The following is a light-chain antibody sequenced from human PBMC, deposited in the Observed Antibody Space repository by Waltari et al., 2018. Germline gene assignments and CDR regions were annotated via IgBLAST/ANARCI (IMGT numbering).Light chain of an antibody. CDR3: ATWDDSLGGPV. CDR1: TSTIGRHH. Sequence: QSVLTQPPSPSGTPGQRVTISCSGGTSTIGRHHVTWYQHLPGTAPKLLIHSNDERPSGVPDRFSGSKSGTSASLAISGLQSEDEVDYFCATWDDSLGGPVFGGGTKLTVL. J-gene: IGLJ3*02. CDR2: SND. V-gene: IGLV1-44*01.